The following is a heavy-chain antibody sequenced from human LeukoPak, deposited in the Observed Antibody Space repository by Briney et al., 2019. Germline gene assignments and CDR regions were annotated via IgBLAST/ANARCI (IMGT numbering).Heavy chain of an antibody. J-gene: IGHJ6*02. CDR2: IYYSGST. CDR3: ARALCSGSYYYYYGMDV. V-gene: IGHV4-39*07. D-gene: IGHD1-26*01. Sequence: SETLSLTCTVSGGSISSSSYYWGWIRQPPGKGLEWIGSIYYSGSTYYNPSLKSRVTISVDTSKNQFSLKLSSVTAADAAVYYCARALCSGSYYYYYGMDVWGQGTTVTVSS. CDR1: GGSISSSSYY.